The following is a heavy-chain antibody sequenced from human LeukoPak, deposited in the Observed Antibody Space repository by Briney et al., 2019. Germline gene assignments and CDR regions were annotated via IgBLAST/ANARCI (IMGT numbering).Heavy chain of an antibody. CDR2: INHSGST. J-gene: IGHJ4*02. CDR3: ARRGRGYSYGPKTTYYFDY. Sequence: PSETLSLTCAVYGGSFSGYYWSWIRQPPGKGLEWIGEINHSGSTNYNPSLKSRVTISVDTSKNQFSLKLSSVTAADTAVYYCARRGRGYSYGPKTTYYFDYWGQGILVTVSS. CDR1: GGSFSGYY. V-gene: IGHV4-34*01. D-gene: IGHD5-18*01.